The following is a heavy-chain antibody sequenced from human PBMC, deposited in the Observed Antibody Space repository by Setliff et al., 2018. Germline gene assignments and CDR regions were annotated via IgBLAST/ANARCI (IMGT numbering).Heavy chain of an antibody. CDR1: GYTFTSYA. CDR2: INAGNGNT. D-gene: IGHD6-13*01. CDR3: ARDATYSITWYYWFDP. J-gene: IGHJ5*02. V-gene: IGHV1-3*01. Sequence: GASVKVSCKASGYTFTSYAMHWVRQAPGQRLEWMGWINAGNGNTKYSQKFQGRVTITRDTSASTVYMELNSLTSEDTAIYYCARDATYSITWYYWFDPWGQGTLVTVSS.